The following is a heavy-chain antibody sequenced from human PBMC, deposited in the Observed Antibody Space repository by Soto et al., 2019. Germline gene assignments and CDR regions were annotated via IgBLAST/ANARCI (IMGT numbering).Heavy chain of an antibody. V-gene: IGHV1-18*04. Sequence: GASVKVSCKASGYTFTSYGISWVRQAPGQGLEWMGWISAYNGNTNYAQKLQGRVTMTTDTSTSTAYMELRSLRSDDTAVYYCARVYVWGSYRYKQNFDYWGQGTRVTVSS. CDR1: GYTFTSYG. CDR3: ARVYVWGSYRYKQNFDY. D-gene: IGHD3-16*02. CDR2: ISAYNGNT. J-gene: IGHJ4*02.